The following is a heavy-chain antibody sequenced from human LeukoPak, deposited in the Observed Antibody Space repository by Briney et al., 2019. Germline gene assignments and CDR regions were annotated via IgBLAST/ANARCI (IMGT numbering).Heavy chain of an antibody. CDR1: GFTFNAYN. D-gene: IGHD5-18*01. Sequence: GASVKVSCKASGFTFNAYNIHWVRQAPGQGLEWMGWINPNSGGTNYAQKFQGRVTMTRDTSISTAYMELSRLRSDDTAVYYCARARIQLWSEEPDYYYYYMDVWGKGTTVTVSS. V-gene: IGHV1-2*02. CDR2: INPNSGGT. J-gene: IGHJ6*03. CDR3: ARARIQLWSEEPDYYYYYMDV.